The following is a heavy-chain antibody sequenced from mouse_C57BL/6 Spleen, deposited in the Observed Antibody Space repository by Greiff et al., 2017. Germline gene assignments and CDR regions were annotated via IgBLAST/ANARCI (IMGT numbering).Heavy chain of an antibody. CDR2: IYPGGGYT. D-gene: IGHD2-2*01. V-gene: IGHV1-63*01. CDR1: GYTFTNYW. J-gene: IGHJ4*01. Sequence: VQLQQSGAELVRPGTSVKMSCKASGYTFTNYWIGWAKQRPGHGLEWIGDIYPGGGYTNYNEKFKGKATLTADKSSSTAYMQVSSLTSEDSAIYYCAREVRGYYAMDYWGQGTSVTVSS. CDR3: AREVRGYYAMDY.